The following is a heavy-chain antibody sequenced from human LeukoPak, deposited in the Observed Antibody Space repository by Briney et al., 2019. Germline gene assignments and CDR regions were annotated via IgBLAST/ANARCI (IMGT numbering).Heavy chain of an antibody. J-gene: IGHJ5*02. V-gene: IGHV4-34*01. CDR3: ARAGAWQIDP. CDR1: GGSFSGYY. D-gene: IGHD3-10*01. CDR2: INHSGST. Sequence: PSETLSLTCAVYGGSFSGYYWSWIRQPPGKGLEWIGEINHSGSTNYNPSLRSRVTISVDTSKNQFSLKLSSVTAADMAVYYCARAGAWQIDPWGQGTLVTVSS.